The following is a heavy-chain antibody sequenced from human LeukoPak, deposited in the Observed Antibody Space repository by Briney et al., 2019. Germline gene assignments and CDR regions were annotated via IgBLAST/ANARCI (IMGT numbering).Heavy chain of an antibody. CDR3: ARDREAAADLGY. Sequence: PGGSLRLSCAASGFTFSSYGMHWVRQAPGKGLELVAIIWNDGSNEYYADSVKGRFTISRDNSKNTLYLQMNSLRVEDTAVYYCARDREAAADLGYWGQGTLVTASS. V-gene: IGHV3-33*01. CDR1: GFTFSSYG. CDR2: IWNDGSNE. D-gene: IGHD6-13*01. J-gene: IGHJ4*02.